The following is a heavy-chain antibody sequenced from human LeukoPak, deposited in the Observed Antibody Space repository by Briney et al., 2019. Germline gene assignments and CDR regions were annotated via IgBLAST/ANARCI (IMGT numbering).Heavy chain of an antibody. D-gene: IGHD6-19*01. CDR1: GGTFSSYA. Sequence: GALVKVSCKASGGTFSSYAISWVRQAPGQGLEWMGGIIPIFGTANYAQKLQGRVTMTTDTPTSTAYMELRSLRSDDTAVYYCARGVSGWYGIAFDIWGQGTMVTVSS. CDR2: IIPIFGTA. CDR3: ARGVSGWYGIAFDI. V-gene: IGHV1-69*05. J-gene: IGHJ3*02.